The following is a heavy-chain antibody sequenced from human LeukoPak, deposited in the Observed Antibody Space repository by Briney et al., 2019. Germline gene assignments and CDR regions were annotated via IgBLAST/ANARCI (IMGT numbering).Heavy chain of an antibody. Sequence: PGGSLRLSCAASGFTFSSYSMNWVRQAPGKGLEWVSYISTSSSAIYYADSVKGRFTISRDNAKNSLYLQMNSLRAEDTAVYYCARDRDYGGNSESDFGYWGQGTLVTVSS. D-gene: IGHD4-23*01. CDR3: ARDRDYGGNSESDFGY. V-gene: IGHV3-48*04. CDR1: GFTFSSYS. J-gene: IGHJ4*02. CDR2: ISTSSSAI.